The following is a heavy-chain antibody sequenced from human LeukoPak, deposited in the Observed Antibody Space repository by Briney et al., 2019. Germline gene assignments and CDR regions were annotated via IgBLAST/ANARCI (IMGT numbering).Heavy chain of an antibody. V-gene: IGHV1-46*03. CDR2: INPSGGST. CDR1: GYTFTSYY. J-gene: IGHJ3*02. Sequence: ASVKVSCKASGYTFTSYYMHWVRQAPGQGLEWMGIINPSGGSTSHAQKFQGRVTMTRDTSTSTVYMELGSLRSEDTAVYYCARDGRGNSDAFDIWGQGTMVTVSS. CDR3: ARDGRGNSDAFDI. D-gene: IGHD4-23*01.